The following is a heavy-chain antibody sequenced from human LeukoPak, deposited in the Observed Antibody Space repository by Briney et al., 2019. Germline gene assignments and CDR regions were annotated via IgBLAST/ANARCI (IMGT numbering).Heavy chain of an antibody. CDR2: IKRDGSDK. V-gene: IGHV3-7*01. J-gene: IGHJ4*02. Sequence: PGGSLRLSCAASGFTFNNFWMSWGRQAPGKGLEWMANIKRDGSDKDYVDPVKGRFTISRDNGKDSLYLQMNSLRVEDTAVYYCARARGFDYWGQGTLVTVSS. CDR1: GFTFNNFW. CDR3: ARARGFDY.